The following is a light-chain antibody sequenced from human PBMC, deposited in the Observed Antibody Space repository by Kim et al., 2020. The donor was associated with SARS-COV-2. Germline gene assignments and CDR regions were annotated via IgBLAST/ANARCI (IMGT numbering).Light chain of an antibody. J-gene: IGLJ1*01. CDR1: TNDVGHYKY. V-gene: IGLV2-14*03. CDR2: AVT. CDR3: SSYTTSSTLV. Sequence: GRSITIPCTGTTNDVGHYKYVSWYQQRPGKAPKLIISAVTSRSSGVSNRFSGSKSANTASLTISGLQAEDEAEYYCSSYTTSSTLVFGTGTKVTVL.